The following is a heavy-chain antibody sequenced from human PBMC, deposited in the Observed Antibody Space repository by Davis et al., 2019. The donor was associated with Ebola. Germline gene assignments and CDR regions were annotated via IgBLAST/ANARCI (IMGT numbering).Heavy chain of an antibody. CDR1: GDSISSGGYY. V-gene: IGHV4-30-4*08. Sequence: LRLSCTVSGDSISSGGYYWSWIRQPPGKGLEWIGYIYYSGSTYYNSSLKSRVTISVDTSKSQFSLKLSSVTAADTAVYYCARGRLGYDAFDVWGQGTMVTVSS. D-gene: IGHD6-19*01. CDR3: ARGRLGYDAFDV. J-gene: IGHJ3*01. CDR2: IYYSGST.